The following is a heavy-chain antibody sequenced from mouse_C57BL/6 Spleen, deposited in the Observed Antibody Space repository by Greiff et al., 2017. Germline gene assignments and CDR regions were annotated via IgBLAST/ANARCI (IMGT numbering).Heavy chain of an antibody. CDR2: IDPSDSYT. J-gene: IGHJ1*03. CDR3: AGCRGNGGLWYFDV. D-gene: IGHD2-1*01. Sequence: QVQLQQPGAELVKPGASVKLSCKASGYTFTSYWMPWVKQRPGQGLEWFGEIDPSDSYTNYNQKFKGKATLTVDTSSSTAYMQLSSLTSEDSAVXYCAGCRGNGGLWYFDVWGTGTTVTVSS. V-gene: IGHV1-50*01. CDR1: GYTFTSYW.